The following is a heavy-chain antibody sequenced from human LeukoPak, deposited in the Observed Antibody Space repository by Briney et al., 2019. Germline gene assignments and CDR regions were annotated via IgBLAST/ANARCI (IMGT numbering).Heavy chain of an antibody. Sequence: PSETLSLTCAVYGASLNNYYWAWIRQSPVKGLGWIGEIDHIGRSRYNPSLKSRLTISVDTSKNQFSLRLSSVTAADTALYFCARPVYCSVTTCTGPLHIWGQGTMVTVSS. CDR2: IDHIGRS. J-gene: IGHJ3*02. CDR3: ARPVYCSVTTCTGPLHI. D-gene: IGHD2-15*01. CDR1: GASLNNYY. V-gene: IGHV4-34*01.